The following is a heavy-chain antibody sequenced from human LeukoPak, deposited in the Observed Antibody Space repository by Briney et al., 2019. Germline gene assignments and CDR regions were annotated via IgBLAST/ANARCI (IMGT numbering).Heavy chain of an antibody. CDR1: GYTFTGYY. CDR2: INPNSGGT. J-gene: IGHJ5*02. CDR3: ARDRRYSGSYTHNWFDP. Sequence: GASVKVSCKASGYTFTGYYMHWVRQAPGQGLEWMGWINPNSGGTNYAQKFQGRVTMTRDTSISTAYMELSRLRSDDTAVYYCARDRRYSGSYTHNWFDPWGQGTLVTDSS. D-gene: IGHD1-26*01. V-gene: IGHV1-2*02.